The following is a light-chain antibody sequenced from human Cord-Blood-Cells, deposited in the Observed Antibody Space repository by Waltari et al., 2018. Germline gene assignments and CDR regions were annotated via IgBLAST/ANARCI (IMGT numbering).Light chain of an antibody. V-gene: IGKV2D-29*02. CDR3: QQYNSYSYT. J-gene: IGKJ2*01. Sequence: DIVMTQTPLSLSVTPGQPASISCKSSQSLLHSDGKTYLYWYLQKPGQSPQLLIYEVSNRFSGVPDRFSGSGSGTDFTLTISSLQPDDFATYYCQQYNSYSYTFGQGTKLEIK. CDR1: QSLLHSDGKTY. CDR2: EVS.